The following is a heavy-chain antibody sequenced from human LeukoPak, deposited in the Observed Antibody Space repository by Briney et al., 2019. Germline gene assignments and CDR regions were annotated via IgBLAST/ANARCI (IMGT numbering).Heavy chain of an antibody. CDR3: VKLSPYGGIGY. CDR2: IISSSSSM. D-gene: IGHD4-23*01. Sequence: GGSLRLSCAASGFAFSSYSMNWIRQPPGKGLEWVSSIISSSSSMYYADSVKGRFTVSRDNAKNSLYLQMNSLRAEDTAVYYCVKLSPYGGIGYWGQGTLVTVSS. V-gene: IGHV3-21*04. CDR1: GFAFSSYS. J-gene: IGHJ4*02.